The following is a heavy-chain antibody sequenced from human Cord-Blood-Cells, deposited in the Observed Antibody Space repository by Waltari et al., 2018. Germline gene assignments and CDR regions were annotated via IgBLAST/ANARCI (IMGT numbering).Heavy chain of an antibody. J-gene: IGHJ5*02. Sequence: QVQLQQWGAGLLKPSETLSLTCAVYGGSFSGYYWSWIRQPPGKGLEWIGEINHSGSTNYNPSLKSRVTISVDTSKNQFSLKLSSVTAADTAVYYCARGGLRFLEWLLPPKNWFDPWGQGTLVTVSS. CDR1: GGSFSGYY. D-gene: IGHD3-3*01. CDR2: INHSGST. V-gene: IGHV4-34*01. CDR3: ARGGLRFLEWLLPPKNWFDP.